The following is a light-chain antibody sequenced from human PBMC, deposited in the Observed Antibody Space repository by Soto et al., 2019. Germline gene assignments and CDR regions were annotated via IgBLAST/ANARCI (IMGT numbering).Light chain of an antibody. CDR1: QSISSY. V-gene: IGKV1-39*01. CDR2: AAS. Sequence: IQMTQSPSSLSASVVDRVIITCRASQSISSYLNWYQQKPGKAPKLLIYAASSLQSGVPSRFSGSGSGTDFTLTISSLQPEDFATYYCQQSYSTPITFGQGTRLEI. CDR3: QQSYSTPIT. J-gene: IGKJ5*01.